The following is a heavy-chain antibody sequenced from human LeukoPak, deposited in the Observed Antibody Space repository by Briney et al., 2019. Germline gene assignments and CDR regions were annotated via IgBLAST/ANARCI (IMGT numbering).Heavy chain of an antibody. CDR3: ARYSSAAAGHLGLRGMDV. Sequence: PSETLSLTCAVYGGSFSGYYWSWIRQPPGKGLEWIGEINHSGSTNYNPSLKSRVAISVDTSKNQFSLKLSSVTAADTAVYYCARYSSAAAGHLGLRGMDVWGQGTTVTVSS. D-gene: IGHD6-13*01. V-gene: IGHV4-34*01. J-gene: IGHJ6*02. CDR2: INHSGST. CDR1: GGSFSGYY.